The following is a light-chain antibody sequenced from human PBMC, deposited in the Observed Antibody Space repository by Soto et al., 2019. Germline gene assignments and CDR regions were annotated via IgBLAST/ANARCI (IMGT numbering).Light chain of an antibody. J-gene: IGLJ2*01. Sequence: SYELTQPPSVSVAPGKTARITCGENNIGSKSVHWYQQKPGQAPVLVIYYDSDRPSGIPERFSGSNSGNTATLTISRVEAGDEAEYYCQVWYSSSDHVVFGGGTKLTVL. CDR3: QVWYSSSDHVV. CDR2: YDS. CDR1: NIGSKS. V-gene: IGLV3-21*04.